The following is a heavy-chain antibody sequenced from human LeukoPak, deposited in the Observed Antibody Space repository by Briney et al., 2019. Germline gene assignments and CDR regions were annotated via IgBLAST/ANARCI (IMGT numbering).Heavy chain of an antibody. CDR1: GFTFSDYG. CDR3: AKDFEVRGARRPKDY. J-gene: IGHJ4*02. V-gene: IGHV3-30*18. CDR2: ISYDGGNK. D-gene: IGHD3-10*01. Sequence: GGSLRLSCAASGFTFSDYGMHWVRQALGKGLEWVALISYDGGNKFYADSVRDRFTISRDNSKNTLFLQMNSLRIEDSAVYYCAKDFEVRGARRPKDYWGQGTLVIVSS.